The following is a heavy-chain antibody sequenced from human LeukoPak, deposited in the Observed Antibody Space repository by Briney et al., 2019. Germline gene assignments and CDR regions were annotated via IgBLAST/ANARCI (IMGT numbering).Heavy chain of an antibody. CDR3: ARDTALVTAPVYYGMDV. CDR2: INPSGGST. CDR1: VYTSTSYY. V-gene: IGHV1-46*01. D-gene: IGHD5-18*01. J-gene: IGHJ6*02. Sequence: ASVKVSSAASVYTSTSYYMHSVRQAPGQGLEWMGIINPSGGSTSYAQKFQGRVTMTRDTSTSTVYMELSSLKSEDTAVYYCARDTALVTAPVYYGMDVWGQGTTVTVSS.